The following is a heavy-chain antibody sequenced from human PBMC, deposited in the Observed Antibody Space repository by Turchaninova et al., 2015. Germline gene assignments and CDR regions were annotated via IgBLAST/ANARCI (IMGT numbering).Heavy chain of an antibody. Sequence: EVQLVESGGGLVQPGGSLRLSCEASGFTLSDHHMHWVRQAPGKGLEYVSAISADGGNTYYANSVKGRFTISRDNSRNTLYLQMGSLRVEDMAVYFCAREYVAGTSDYWGQGTLVTVSS. CDR3: AREYVAGTSDY. V-gene: IGHV3-64*01. J-gene: IGHJ4*02. CDR2: ISADGGNT. D-gene: IGHD2-15*01. CDR1: GFTLSDHH.